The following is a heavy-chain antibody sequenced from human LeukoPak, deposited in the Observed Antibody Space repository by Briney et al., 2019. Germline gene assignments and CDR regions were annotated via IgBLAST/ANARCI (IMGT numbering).Heavy chain of an antibody. CDR1: GFSFSSYA. D-gene: IGHD6-19*01. CDR2: ISGSGGST. J-gene: IGHJ6*02. CDR3: AKGYGSGWSNNYYYGMDV. V-gene: IGHV3-23*01. Sequence: GGSLRLSCAASGFSFSSYAMTWVRQTPGKGLEWVSAISGSGGSTYYTDSVKGRLTISRDNSKNTLYLQMNSLRAEDTAVYYCAKGYGSGWSNNYYYGMDVWGQGTTVTVSS.